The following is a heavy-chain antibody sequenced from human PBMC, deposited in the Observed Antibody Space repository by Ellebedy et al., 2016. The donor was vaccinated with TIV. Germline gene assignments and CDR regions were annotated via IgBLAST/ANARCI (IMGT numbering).Heavy chain of an antibody. V-gene: IGHV3-48*02. CDR2: IGSRTSKI. Sequence: GESLKISCAASGFTFNTYSMNWVRQAPGKGRGWVSYIGSRTSKIYYADSVKGRFTISRDNAQNSLYLQMNSLRDEDTAVYYCARGGGERLRYAFDIWGHGTLVTVSS. D-gene: IGHD1-26*01. CDR1: GFTFNTYS. CDR3: ARGGGERLRYAFDI. J-gene: IGHJ3*02.